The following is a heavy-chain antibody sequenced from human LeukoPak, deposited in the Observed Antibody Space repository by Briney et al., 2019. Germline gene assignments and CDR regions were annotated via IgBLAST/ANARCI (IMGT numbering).Heavy chain of an antibody. CDR3: ARSSSGWWRGNEYFQH. CDR1: GGSISSGSYY. D-gene: IGHD6-19*01. CDR2: IYTSGST. V-gene: IGHV4-61*02. J-gene: IGHJ1*01. Sequence: SETLSLTCTVSGGSISSGSYYWSWIRQPAGKGLEWIGRIYTSGSTNYNPSLKSRVTISVDTSKNQFSLKLSSVTAADTAVYYCARSSSGWWRGNEYFQHWGQGTLVTVSS.